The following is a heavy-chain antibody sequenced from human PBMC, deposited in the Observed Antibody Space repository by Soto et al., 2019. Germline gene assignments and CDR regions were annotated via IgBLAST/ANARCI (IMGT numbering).Heavy chain of an antibody. D-gene: IGHD6-19*01. J-gene: IGHJ6*02. V-gene: IGHV3-30-3*01. CDR3: AKVDRYSSGWSYYAPEYYYYGMDV. CDR1: GFTFSSYA. CDR2: ISYDGSNT. Sequence: GGSLRLSCAASGFTFSSYAMHWVRQAPGKGLEWVAVISYDGSNTYYADSVKGRFTISRDNSKNTLYLQMNSLRVEDTATYYCAKVDRYSSGWSYYAPEYYYYGMDVWGQGTTVTVSS.